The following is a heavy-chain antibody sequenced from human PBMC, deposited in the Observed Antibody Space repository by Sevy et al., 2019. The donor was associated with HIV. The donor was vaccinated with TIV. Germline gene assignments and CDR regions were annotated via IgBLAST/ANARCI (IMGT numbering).Heavy chain of an antibody. Sequence: GGSLRLSCAASGFTFSDYYMSWIRQAPGKGLEWVSYISSSGNTIYYADSMKGRFTTYRENSKNTLYLQMNSPRADDSAVYYCASPTVTTWGRGMDVWGQGTTVTVSS. J-gene: IGHJ6*02. V-gene: IGHV3-11*01. CDR2: ISSSGNTI. CDR3: ASPTVTTWGRGMDV. CDR1: GFTFSDYY. D-gene: IGHD4-17*01.